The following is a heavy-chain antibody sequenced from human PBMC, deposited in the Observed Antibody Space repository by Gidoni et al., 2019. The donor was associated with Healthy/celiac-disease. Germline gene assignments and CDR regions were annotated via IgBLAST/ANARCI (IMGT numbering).Heavy chain of an antibody. Sequence: QLQLQESGPGLVKPSETLSLTCTVSGGSISSSSYYWGWIRQPPGKGLEWIGSIYYSGSTYYNPSLKSRVTISVDTSKNQFSLKLSSVTAADTAVYYCARHNGYVATWGMDVWGQGTTVTVSS. V-gene: IGHV4-39*01. CDR2: IYYSGST. CDR3: ARHNGYVATWGMDV. CDR1: GGSISSSSYY. D-gene: IGHD3-16*01. J-gene: IGHJ6*02.